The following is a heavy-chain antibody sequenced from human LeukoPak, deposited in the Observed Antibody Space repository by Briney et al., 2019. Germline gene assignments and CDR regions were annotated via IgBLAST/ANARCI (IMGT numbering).Heavy chain of an antibody. J-gene: IGHJ6*02. V-gene: IGHV3-30-3*01. CDR1: GFSFSSFA. Sequence: GGSLRLSCAASGFSFSSFAMHWVRQAPGKGLEWVAVTPHDGNNKYYADSVKGRFTISRDNSKNTLYLQMNSLRPEDTALYYCARDGNSGYDLTYYYGMDVWGQGTTVTVSS. CDR3: ARDGNSGYDLTYYYGMDV. CDR2: TPHDGNNK. D-gene: IGHD5-12*01.